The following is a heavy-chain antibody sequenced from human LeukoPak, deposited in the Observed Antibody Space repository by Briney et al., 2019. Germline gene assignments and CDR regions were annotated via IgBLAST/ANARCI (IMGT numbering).Heavy chain of an antibody. CDR2: IYPGDSDT. CDR3: ARSSGLYARIDS. J-gene: IGHJ5*01. Sequence: GESLKISCKGSGYSFPTYWIARVRQMPGKGLEWMGIIYPGDSDTRYSPSFQGQVTISADKSINTAYLQWRSLKASDTAMYYCARSSGLYARIDSWGQGTLVTVSS. V-gene: IGHV5-51*01. CDR1: GYSFPTYW. D-gene: IGHD2-8*01.